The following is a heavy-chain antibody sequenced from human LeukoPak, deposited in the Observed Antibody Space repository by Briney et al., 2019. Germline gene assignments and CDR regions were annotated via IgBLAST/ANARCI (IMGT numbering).Heavy chain of an antibody. CDR3: ARASREGYCSGGSCYSDYYYYMDV. V-gene: IGHV4-59*01. J-gene: IGHJ6*03. D-gene: IGHD2-15*01. CDR1: GGSIRTYY. Sequence: SETLSLTCTVSGGSIRTYYWSWIRQSPGKGLEWMGYMSVSGDTKYNPSLKSRVTISVDTSKNQFSLKPSSVTAADTAVYYCARASREGYCSGGSCYSDYYYYMDVWGKGTTVTVSS. CDR2: MSVSGDT.